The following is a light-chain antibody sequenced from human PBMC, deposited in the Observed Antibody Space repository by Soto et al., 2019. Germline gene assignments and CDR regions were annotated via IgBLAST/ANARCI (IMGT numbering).Light chain of an antibody. CDR3: AAWDDSLNGPV. Sequence: QSVLTQPPSASGTPGQRVTISCSGSSSNIGSNRVNWYQQLPGTAPKLLIYSNNQRLSGVPDRFSGSKSGTSASLAISGLQSEDETDYYCAAWDDSLNGPVFGGGTKLIVL. V-gene: IGLV1-44*01. CDR1: SSNIGSNR. J-gene: IGLJ3*02. CDR2: SNN.